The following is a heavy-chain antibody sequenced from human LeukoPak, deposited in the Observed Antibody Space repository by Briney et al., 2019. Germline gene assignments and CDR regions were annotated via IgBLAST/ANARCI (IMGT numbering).Heavy chain of an antibody. CDR2: TYSTGSA. CDR1: GCSISYCRYY. D-gene: IGHD3-10*01. CDR3: ASRGVVATPDSNF. Sequence: PSETLSLTCTVSGCSISYCRYYWVWLRQPPGMGLDWFWSTYSTGSASYNPSLRSGVSISVNTSKNQITLKLRSMTAADAAVYYCASRGVVATPDSNFWGQGTLVTVSS. V-gene: IGHV4-39*01. J-gene: IGHJ4*02.